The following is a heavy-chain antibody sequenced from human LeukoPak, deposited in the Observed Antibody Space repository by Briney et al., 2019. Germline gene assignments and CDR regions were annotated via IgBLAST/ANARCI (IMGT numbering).Heavy chain of an antibody. CDR3: AIRPRYGGKNYFDY. CDR1: GGSISSGSYY. J-gene: IGHJ4*02. D-gene: IGHD4-23*01. Sequence: SQTLSLTCTVSGGSISSGSYYWSWIRQPAGKGLEWIGRIYTSGSTNYNPSLKSRVTISVDTSKNQFSLKLSSVTAADTAVYYCAIRPRYGGKNYFDYWGQGTLVTVSS. V-gene: IGHV4-61*02. CDR2: IYTSGST.